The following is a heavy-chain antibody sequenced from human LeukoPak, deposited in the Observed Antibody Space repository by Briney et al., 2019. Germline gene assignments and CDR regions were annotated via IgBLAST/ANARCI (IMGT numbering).Heavy chain of an antibody. CDR3: ARKAAAGINWFDP. D-gene: IGHD6-13*01. CDR1: GGTFSSYA. J-gene: IGHJ5*02. V-gene: IGHV1-69*05. Sequence: SVKVACEASGGTFSSYAISWVRQAPGQGLEWMGGIIPIFGTANYAQKFQGRVTITTGESTSTAYMELSSLRSEDTAVYYCARKAAAGINWFDPWGQGTLVSVSS. CDR2: IIPIFGTA.